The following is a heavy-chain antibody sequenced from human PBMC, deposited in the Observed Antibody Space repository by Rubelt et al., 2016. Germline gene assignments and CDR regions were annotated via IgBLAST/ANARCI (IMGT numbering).Heavy chain of an antibody. CDR3: ARDPGYCSSTSCYPYGMDV. J-gene: IGHJ6*02. V-gene: IGHV3-7*01. D-gene: IGHD2-2*03. Sequence: GSEKYYVDSVKGRFTISRDNAKNSLYLQMNSLRAEDTAVYYCARDPGYCSSTSCYPYGMDVWGQGTTVTVSS. CDR2: GSEK.